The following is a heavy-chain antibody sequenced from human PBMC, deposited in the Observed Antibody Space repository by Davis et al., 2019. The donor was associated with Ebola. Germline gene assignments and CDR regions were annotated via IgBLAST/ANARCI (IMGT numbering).Heavy chain of an antibody. D-gene: IGHD4-17*01. V-gene: IGHV3-30*02. CDR1: GFTFSSYG. CDR2: IWYDGSNK. CDR3: AKGFYKLRAYYYYYGMDV. J-gene: IGHJ6*02. Sequence: GESLKISCAASGFTFSSYGMHWVRQAPGKGLEWVAVIWYDGSNKYYADSVKGRFTISRDNSKNTLYLQMNSLRAEDTAVYYCAKGFYKLRAYYYYYGMDVWGQGTTVTVSS.